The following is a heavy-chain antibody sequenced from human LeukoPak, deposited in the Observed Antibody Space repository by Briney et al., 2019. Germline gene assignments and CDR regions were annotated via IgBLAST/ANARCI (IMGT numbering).Heavy chain of an antibody. V-gene: IGHV3-48*03. Sequence: GGSLRLSCAASGFTFSSYEMNWVRQAPGKGLEWVSYISSSGSTIYYADSVKGRFTISRDNAKNSLYLQMNSLRAEDTAVYYCARDNSSSFLENRFDPWGQGTLVTVSS. CDR1: GFTFSSYE. J-gene: IGHJ5*02. D-gene: IGHD6-13*01. CDR2: ISSSGSTI. CDR3: ARDNSSSFLENRFDP.